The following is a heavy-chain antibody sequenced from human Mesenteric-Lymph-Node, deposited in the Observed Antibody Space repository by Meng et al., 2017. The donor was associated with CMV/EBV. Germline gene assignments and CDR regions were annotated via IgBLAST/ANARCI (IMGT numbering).Heavy chain of an antibody. Sequence: GGSLRLSCAASGFTFSSYSMNWVRQAPGKGLEWVSYISGSSRTIYYADSVKGRSTISRDNAKNSLYLQMNSLRGEDTAVYYCARDIENFEFSSLLYWGQGTLVTVSS. J-gene: IGHJ4*02. V-gene: IGHV3-48*04. D-gene: IGHD6-6*01. CDR1: GFTFSSYS. CDR3: ARDIENFEFSSLLY. CDR2: ISGSSRTI.